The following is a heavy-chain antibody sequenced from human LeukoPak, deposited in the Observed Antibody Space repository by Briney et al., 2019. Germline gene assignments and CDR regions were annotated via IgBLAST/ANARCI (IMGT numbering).Heavy chain of an antibody. V-gene: IGHV1-69*05. J-gene: IGHJ3*01. Sequence: ASVKVSCKASGGIFSNHAIAWVRQAPGQGLEWMGGIIPKLGTVKCAEKFQGRVTITTDESSSTVYMEMSSLTSEDTAMFYCAGSRGLRFMECPLWGQGTMVIVSS. CDR3: AGSRGLRFMECPL. CDR1: GGIFSNHA. D-gene: IGHD3-3*01. CDR2: IIPKLGTV.